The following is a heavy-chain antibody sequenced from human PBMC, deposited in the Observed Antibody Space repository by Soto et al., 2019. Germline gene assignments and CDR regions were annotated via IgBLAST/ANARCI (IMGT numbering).Heavy chain of an antibody. CDR3: ARDLWGTTIFPFDP. D-gene: IGHD3-16*01. J-gene: IGHJ5*02. CDR1: GYTFTSYG. CDR2: ISAYNGNT. Sequence: ASVKDSRKASGYTFTSYGISWVRQAPGQGLEWMGWISAYNGNTNYAQKLQGRVTMTTDTSTSTAYMELRSLRSDDTAVYYCARDLWGTTIFPFDPWGQGTLVTVSS. V-gene: IGHV1-18*04.